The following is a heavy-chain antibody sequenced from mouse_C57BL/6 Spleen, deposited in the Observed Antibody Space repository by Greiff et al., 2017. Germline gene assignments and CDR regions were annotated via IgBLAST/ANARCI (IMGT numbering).Heavy chain of an antibody. V-gene: IGHV1-81*01. D-gene: IGHD1-1*01. CDR3: ASYYGSGCCGY. J-gene: IGHJ2*01. Sequence: VKLLQSGAELARPGASVKLSCKASGYTFTSYGISWVKQRTGQGLEWIGEIYPRSGNTYYTEKFKGKATLTADTSSSPAYMELRSLTSEDSAVDVCASYYGSGCCGYWGQGTTLTVSS. CDR2: IYPRSGNT. CDR1: GYTFTSYG.